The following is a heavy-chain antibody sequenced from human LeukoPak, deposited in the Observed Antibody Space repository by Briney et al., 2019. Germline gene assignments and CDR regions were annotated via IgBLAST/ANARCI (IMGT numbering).Heavy chain of an antibody. CDR1: GFTFATYG. V-gene: IGHV1-18*01. CDR3: ARGVGRQLRPFDY. Sequence: ASVKVSRKVSGFTFATYGISWVRQAPGQGLEWMGWISAYNGNTDYAQKLQGRVTMTTDTSTSTAYMELRSLRSDDTAVYYCARGVGRQLRPFDYWGEGTLVTVSS. D-gene: IGHD1-7*01. CDR2: ISAYNGNT. J-gene: IGHJ4*02.